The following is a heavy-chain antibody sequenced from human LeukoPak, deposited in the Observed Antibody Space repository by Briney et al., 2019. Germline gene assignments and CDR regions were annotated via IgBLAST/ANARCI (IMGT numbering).Heavy chain of an antibody. V-gene: IGHV3-7*01. CDR1: GFTFSSYS. CDR2: IKEDGSDK. CDR3: ARDGYYDFRSGYFDSYMDV. J-gene: IGHJ6*04. Sequence: QPGGSLRLSCAASGFTFSSYSMNWVRQAPGKGLEWVANIKEDGSDKNYVDSVRGRFFISRDNAKNSLNLQMNSLRAEDTAVYYCARDGYYDFRSGYFDSYMDVWGKGTTVTVSS. D-gene: IGHD3-3*01.